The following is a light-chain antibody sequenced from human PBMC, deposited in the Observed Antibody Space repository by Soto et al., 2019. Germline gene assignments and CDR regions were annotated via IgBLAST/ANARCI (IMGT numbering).Light chain of an antibody. J-gene: IGKJ4*01. CDR2: AAS. Sequence: DIEMTQSPSSLSASVGDRVTITCRASLGIIDYLAWYQQKPGKVPKLLIYAASNLQTGVPPRFSGSGSRTPYTLTISNLQPEDVETYYCQKYNSPPLTFGGGTKVEIK. V-gene: IGKV1-27*01. CDR3: QKYNSPPLT. CDR1: LGIIDY.